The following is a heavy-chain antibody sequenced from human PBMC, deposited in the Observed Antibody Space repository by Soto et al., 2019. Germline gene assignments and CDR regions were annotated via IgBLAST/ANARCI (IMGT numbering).Heavy chain of an antibody. CDR3: ARDMVSSSWYGGFYP. D-gene: IGHD6-13*01. Sequence: PSETLSLTCAVSGGSISSSNWWSWVRQPPGKGLEWIGEIYHSGSTNYNPSLKSRVTISVDKSKNQFSLKLSSVTAADTAVYYCARDMVSSSWYGGFYPWGQGTLVTVSS. V-gene: IGHV4-4*02. CDR2: IYHSGST. CDR1: GGSISSSNW. J-gene: IGHJ4*02.